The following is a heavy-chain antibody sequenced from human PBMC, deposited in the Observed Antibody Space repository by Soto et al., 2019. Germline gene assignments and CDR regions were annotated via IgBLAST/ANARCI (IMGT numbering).Heavy chain of an antibody. CDR3: ARALAAARYYGMDV. V-gene: IGHV4-34*01. CDR2: INHSGST. CDR1: GGSFSGYY. D-gene: IGHD6-13*01. Sequence: PSETLSLTCAVYGGSFSGYYWSWIRQPPGKGLEWIGEINHSGSTNYNPSLKSRVTISVDTSKNQFSLKLSSVTAADTAVYYCARALAAARYYGMDVWGQGTTVTVSS. J-gene: IGHJ6*02.